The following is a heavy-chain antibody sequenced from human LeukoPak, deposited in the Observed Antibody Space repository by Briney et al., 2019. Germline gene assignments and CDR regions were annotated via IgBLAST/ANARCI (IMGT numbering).Heavy chain of an antibody. D-gene: IGHD3-10*01. J-gene: IGHJ5*02. Sequence: PGGSLRLSCAASGFTFSTYWMHWVRHAPGKGLVWVSRIKSDGSSTSYADSAKGRFIISRDNAKNTLYLQMNSLRAEETAVYYCAREYGFGSGSYYPWGQGTLVIVSS. CDR2: IKSDGSST. CDR1: GFTFSTYW. CDR3: AREYGFGSGSYYP. V-gene: IGHV3-74*01.